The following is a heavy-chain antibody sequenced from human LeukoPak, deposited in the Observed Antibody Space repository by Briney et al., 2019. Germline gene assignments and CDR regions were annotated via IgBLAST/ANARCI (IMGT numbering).Heavy chain of an antibody. V-gene: IGHV1-2*02. Sequence: ASVKVSCKASGYTFTGNYMHWVRQAPGQGHEWMGWINPNSGGTNYAQKFQGRVTMIRETSISTAYMELRRLRSDDTAVYYCARDFGVVNINWFDPWGQGTLVTVSS. CDR2: INPNSGGT. CDR1: GYTFTGNY. CDR3: ARDFGVVNINWFDP. D-gene: IGHD3-3*01. J-gene: IGHJ5*02.